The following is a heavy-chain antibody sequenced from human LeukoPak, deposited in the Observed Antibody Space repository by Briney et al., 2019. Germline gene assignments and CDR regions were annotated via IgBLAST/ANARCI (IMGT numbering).Heavy chain of an antibody. Sequence: PSETMSLTCDVYGGSFSGYYWSWIRQPPGKGLEWIGEINHSGSTNYNPSLKSRVTISVDTSKNQFSLKLSSVTAADTAVYYCARVPRRGYNWFDPWGQGTLVTVSS. CDR3: ARVPRRGYNWFDP. CDR1: GGSFSGYY. CDR2: INHSGST. V-gene: IGHV4-34*01. D-gene: IGHD3-16*01. J-gene: IGHJ5*02.